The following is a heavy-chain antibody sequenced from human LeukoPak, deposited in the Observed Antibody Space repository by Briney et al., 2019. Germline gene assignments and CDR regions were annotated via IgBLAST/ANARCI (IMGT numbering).Heavy chain of an antibody. CDR3: AREVVVAATGFDY. V-gene: IGHV1-2*02. Sequence: ASVKVSCKASGYTFTDYYMHWVRQAPGQGLEWMGWINPNSGGTNYAQKFQGRVTMTRDTSISTAYMELSRLRSDDTAVYYCAREVVVAATGFDYWGQGTLVTVSS. J-gene: IGHJ4*02. D-gene: IGHD2-15*01. CDR2: INPNSGGT. CDR1: GYTFTDYY.